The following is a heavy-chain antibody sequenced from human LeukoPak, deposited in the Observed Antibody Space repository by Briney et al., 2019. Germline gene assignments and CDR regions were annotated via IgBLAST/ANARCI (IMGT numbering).Heavy chain of an antibody. CDR2: IDNGGSP. D-gene: IGHD4/OR15-4a*01. CDR1: GASISSHY. J-gene: IGHJ4*02. V-gene: IGHV4-59*11. CDR3: ARDLGRVANDYYFDS. Sequence: PSETLSLTCTISGASISSHYWSWIRQPPGKELEWIGYIDNGGSPKYSPSLRSRVTMSVVTSKNQFSLKLNSETAADTAVYYCARDLGRVANDYYFDSWGQGTLVTVSS.